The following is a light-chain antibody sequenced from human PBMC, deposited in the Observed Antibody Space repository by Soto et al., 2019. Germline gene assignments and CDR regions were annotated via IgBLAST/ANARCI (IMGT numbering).Light chain of an antibody. CDR3: LQYHNLWA. CDR1: QSVSSN. Sequence: EIVLTQSPGTLSLSPGERATLSCRASQSVSSNVAWYQQIPGQTPRLLIYRASTRAPGIPARFSGSGSGTEFTLTISSLQSEDFTVYSCLQYHNLWAFGQGTKVDIK. CDR2: RAS. J-gene: IGKJ1*01. V-gene: IGKV3-15*01.